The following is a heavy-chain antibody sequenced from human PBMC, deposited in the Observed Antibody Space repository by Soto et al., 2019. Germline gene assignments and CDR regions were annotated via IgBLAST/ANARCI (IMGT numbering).Heavy chain of an antibody. D-gene: IGHD2-2*01. CDR3: ARVPDY. CDR2: MYHSGST. Sequence: PSETLSLTCAVSGGSISSGGYSWSWIRQPPGKGLEWIGYMYHSGSTYYNPSLKSRVTISIDRSKNQFSLKLSSVTAADTAVYYCARVPDYGGQGILVPVSS. V-gene: IGHV4-30-2*01. CDR1: GGSISSGGYS. J-gene: IGHJ4*02.